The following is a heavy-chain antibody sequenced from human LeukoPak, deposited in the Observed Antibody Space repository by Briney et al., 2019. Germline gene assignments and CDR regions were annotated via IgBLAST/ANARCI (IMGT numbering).Heavy chain of an antibody. CDR3: ARAGDCSGGSCYSDDALDI. D-gene: IGHD2-15*01. CDR1: GGTFSSYA. Sequence: VASVKVSCKASGGTFSSYAISWVRQAPGQGLEWMGGIIPIFGTANYAQKFQGRVTITADESTSTAYMELSSLRSEDTAVYYCARAGDCSGGSCYSDDALDIWGQGTMVTVSS. CDR2: IIPIFGTA. J-gene: IGHJ3*02. V-gene: IGHV1-69*01.